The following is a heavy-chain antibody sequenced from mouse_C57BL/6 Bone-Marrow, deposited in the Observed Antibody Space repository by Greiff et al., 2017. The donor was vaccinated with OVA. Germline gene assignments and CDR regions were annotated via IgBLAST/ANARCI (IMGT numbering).Heavy chain of an antibody. CDR3: SRGEWNFDY. CDR2: ISYSGST. Sequence: EVHLVESGPGMVKPSQSLSLTCTVTGYSITSGYDWHWIRHFPGNKLEWMGYISYSGSTNYNPSLKSRITITHDTSTNHSFLQLNSVATEDAATYYCSRGEWNFDYWGQGTTLTVSS. J-gene: IGHJ2*01. CDR1: GYSITSGYD. V-gene: IGHV3-1*01. D-gene: IGHD1-3*01.